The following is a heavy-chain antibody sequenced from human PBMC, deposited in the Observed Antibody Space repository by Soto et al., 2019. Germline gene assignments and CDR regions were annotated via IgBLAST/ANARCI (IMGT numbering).Heavy chain of an antibody. J-gene: IGHJ4*02. V-gene: IGHV1-69*06. CDR1: GGTFSSYA. Sequence: SVKVSCKASGGTFSSYAISWVRQAPGQGLEWMGGIIPIFGTANYAQKFQGRVTITADKSTSTAYMELSSLRSEDTAVYYCARNSNKGRDSSGYYLGFDYWGQGGLVTVSS. D-gene: IGHD3-22*01. CDR3: ARNSNKGRDSSGYYLGFDY. CDR2: IIPIFGTA.